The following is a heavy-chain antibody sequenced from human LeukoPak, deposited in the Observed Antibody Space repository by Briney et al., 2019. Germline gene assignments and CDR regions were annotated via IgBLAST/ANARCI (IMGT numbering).Heavy chain of an antibody. D-gene: IGHD3-22*01. Sequence: GGFLRLSCAASGFTVSSNYMSWVRQAPGKGLEWVSVIYSGGNTYYADSVKGRFTISRDNSKNTLYLQMTSLRAEDTAVYYCARADYYDSIGYNDYWGQGTLVTVSS. CDR2: IYSGGNT. V-gene: IGHV3-53*01. CDR3: ARADYYDSIGYNDY. J-gene: IGHJ4*02. CDR1: GFTVSSNY.